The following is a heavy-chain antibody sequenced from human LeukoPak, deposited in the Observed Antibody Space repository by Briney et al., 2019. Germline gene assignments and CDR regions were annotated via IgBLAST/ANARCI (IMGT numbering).Heavy chain of an antibody. V-gene: IGHV4-34*01. CDR2: INHSGST. D-gene: IGHD3-10*01. J-gene: IGHJ4*02. Sequence: LSLTCAVYGGSFSGYYWSWIRQPAGKGLEWMGEINHSGSTNYNPPLKRRVTLPVDTSKNQFSLKLGALTAADTAVYYLARGAGPYYYGSGSSYCFDYWGQGTLVTVSS. CDR1: GGSFSGYY. CDR3: ARGAGPYYYGSGSSYCFDY.